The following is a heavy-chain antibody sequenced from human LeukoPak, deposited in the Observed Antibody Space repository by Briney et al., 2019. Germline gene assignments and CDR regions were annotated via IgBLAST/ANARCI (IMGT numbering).Heavy chain of an antibody. V-gene: IGHV1-2*02. CDR3: APDPGIAVAGKGLDY. Sequence: GASVKVSCKASGYTFTGYYMHWVRQAPGRGLEWMGWTNPNSGDTKYAQKFQGRVTMTRDTSISTAYMELSRLRSDDTAVYYCAPDPGIAVAGKGLDYWGQGTLVTVSS. J-gene: IGHJ4*02. D-gene: IGHD6-19*01. CDR2: TNPNSGDT. CDR1: GYTFTGYY.